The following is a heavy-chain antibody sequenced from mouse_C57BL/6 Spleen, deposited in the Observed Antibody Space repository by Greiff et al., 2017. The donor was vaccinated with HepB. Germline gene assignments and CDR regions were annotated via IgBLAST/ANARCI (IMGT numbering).Heavy chain of an antibody. V-gene: IGHV1-54*01. CDR1: GYAFTNYL. CDR2: INPGSGGT. Sequence: QVQLQQSGAELVRPGTSVKVSCKASGYAFTNYLIEWVKQRPGQGLEWIGVINPGSGGTNYNEKFKGKATLTADKSSSTAYMQLISLTSEDSAVYFCARCPMGAMDYWGQGTSVTVSS. J-gene: IGHJ4*01. CDR3: ARCPMGAMDY.